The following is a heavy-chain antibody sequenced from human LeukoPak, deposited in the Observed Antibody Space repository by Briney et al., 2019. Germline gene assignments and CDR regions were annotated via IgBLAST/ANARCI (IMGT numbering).Heavy chain of an antibody. CDR3: AKLGDSHYYGDYEDY. V-gene: IGHV3-23*01. D-gene: IGHD4-17*01. Sequence: PGGSLRLSCAASGFTFSSYSMNWVRQAPGKGLEWVSSISGSSSSTYYADSVKGRFTISRDNSKNTLYLQMNSLRAEDTAVYYCAKLGDSHYYGDYEDYWGQGTLVTVSS. J-gene: IGHJ4*02. CDR2: ISGSSSST. CDR1: GFTFSSYS.